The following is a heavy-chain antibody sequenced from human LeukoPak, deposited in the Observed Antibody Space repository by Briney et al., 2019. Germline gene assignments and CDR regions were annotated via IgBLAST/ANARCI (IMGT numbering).Heavy chain of an antibody. D-gene: IGHD2-15*01. Sequence: GGSLRLSCAASGFSFSSYGMHWVRQAPGKGLEWVAFIRFDGSNYYYGDSVKGRSTISRDNSKNTLYLQMNSLKTEDTAVYYCNAGIVVVVAATPFDYWGQGTLVTVSS. V-gene: IGHV3-30*02. CDR2: IRFDGSNY. J-gene: IGHJ4*02. CDR1: GFSFSSYG. CDR3: NAGIVVVVAATPFDY.